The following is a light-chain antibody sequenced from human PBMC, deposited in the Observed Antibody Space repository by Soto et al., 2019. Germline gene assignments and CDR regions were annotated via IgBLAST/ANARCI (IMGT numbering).Light chain of an antibody. CDR1: QTMSSL. V-gene: IGKV1-5*01. J-gene: IGKJ4*01. CDR2: DAS. Sequence: DIQMTQSPSAVSGSVGDRVTIXXRASQTMSSLLAWYQQKPGKATKLXXFDASSLESGTPSRFSGRRSGTQFTLTINGLQPDDFATYYCQQYDNYKPLTFGGGTKVDIK. CDR3: QQYDNYKPLT.